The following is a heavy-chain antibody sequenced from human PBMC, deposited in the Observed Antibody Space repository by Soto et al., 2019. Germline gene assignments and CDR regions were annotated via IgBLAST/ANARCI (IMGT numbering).Heavy chain of an antibody. J-gene: IGHJ6*03. D-gene: IGHD2-21*02. CDR2: IIPILGVA. CDR1: GDTFSNHT. Sequence: QVQLVQSGAEVKKPGSSVKVSCKASGDTFSNHTISWVRQAPGQGLEWMGRIIPILGVANYAQKFQGRVTITADKSTSKAYMELSSLRSADTAVYYCARVAEMRKVTKGYYYYMDVWGTRTTVTVSS. CDR3: ARVAEMRKVTKGYYYYMDV. V-gene: IGHV1-69*04.